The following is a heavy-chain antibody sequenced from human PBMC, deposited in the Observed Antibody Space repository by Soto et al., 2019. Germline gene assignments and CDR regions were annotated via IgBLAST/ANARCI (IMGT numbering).Heavy chain of an antibody. CDR3: ARQADSGAGLDY. D-gene: IGHD4-17*01. Sequence: SGESLKISCKGSGYTFSYSWIGWVRQVPGKGLEWMGIIYPGDSDTRYSPSFQGQVIISADKSINTAYLQWSSLKASDTAFYYCARQADSGAGLDYWGQGTLVTVSS. CDR2: IYPGDSDT. V-gene: IGHV5-51*01. CDR1: GYTFSYSW. J-gene: IGHJ4*02.